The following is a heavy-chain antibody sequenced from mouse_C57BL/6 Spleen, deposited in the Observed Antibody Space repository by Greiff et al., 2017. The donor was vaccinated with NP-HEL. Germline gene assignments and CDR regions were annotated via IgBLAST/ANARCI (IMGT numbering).Heavy chain of an antibody. V-gene: IGHV1-69*01. J-gene: IGHJ4*01. Sequence: QVQLQQPGAELVMPGASVKLSCKASGYTFTSYWMHWVKQRPGQGLEWIGEIDPSDSYPNYNQKFKGKSTLTVDKSSSTAYMQLSSLTSEDSAVYYCARWYAGGAMDYWGQGTSVTVSS. CDR2: IDPSDSYP. CDR3: ARWYAGGAMDY. D-gene: IGHD2-14*01. CDR1: GYTFTSYW.